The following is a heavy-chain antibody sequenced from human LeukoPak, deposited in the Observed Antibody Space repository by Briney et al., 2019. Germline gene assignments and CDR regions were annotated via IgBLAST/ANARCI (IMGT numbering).Heavy chain of an antibody. V-gene: IGHV3-30*18. J-gene: IGHJ4*02. Sequence: PGGSLRLSCAASGFTFSSYGMHWVRQAPGKGLEWVAVISYDGSNKYYADSVKGRFTISRDNSKNTLYLQMNSLRAEDTAVYYCAKEGGSGSFDYWGQGTLVTVSS. CDR1: GFTFSSYG. CDR3: AKEGGSGSFDY. D-gene: IGHD3-10*01. CDR2: ISYDGSNK.